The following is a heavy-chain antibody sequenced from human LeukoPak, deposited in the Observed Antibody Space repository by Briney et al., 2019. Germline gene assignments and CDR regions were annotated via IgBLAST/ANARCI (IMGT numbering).Heavy chain of an antibody. CDR1: GGSISSSSYY. CDR2: IYYSGST. CDR3: ARARGYSSGWYLAP. Sequence: SETLSLTCTVSGGSISSSSYYWGWIRQPPGKGLEWMGSIYYSGSTYYNPSLKSRVTISVDTSKNQFSLKLSSVTAADTAVYYCARARGYSSGWYLAPWGQGTLVTVSS. D-gene: IGHD6-19*01. V-gene: IGHV4-39*01. J-gene: IGHJ5*02.